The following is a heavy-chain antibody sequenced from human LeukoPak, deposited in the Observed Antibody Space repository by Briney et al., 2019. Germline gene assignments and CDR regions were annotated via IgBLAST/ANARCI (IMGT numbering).Heavy chain of an antibody. CDR1: GFTFSSYW. J-gene: IGHJ1*01. V-gene: IGHV3-74*01. D-gene: IGHD3-22*01. CDR2: INSDGSST. Sequence: PAGSLRLSCAASGFTFSSYWMHWVRQAPGKGLVWVSRINSDGSSTSYAASMKGRFTISRDNAKNTLYLQMNSLRADDTAVYYCARGTYYYDSSSYYCEYFQHWGQGTLVTVSS. CDR3: ARGTYYYDSSSYYCEYFQH.